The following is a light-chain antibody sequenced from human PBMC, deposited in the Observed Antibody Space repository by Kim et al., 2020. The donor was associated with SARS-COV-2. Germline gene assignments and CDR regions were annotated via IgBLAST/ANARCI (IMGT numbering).Light chain of an antibody. Sequence: SYELTQPPSVSVSPGLTASITCSGDKLGDKSASWYQQKPGQSPLLVIYQDSVRPSGIPERFSGSNSGNTATLSISGTQAMDEADYYCQAWDRSTANVFGGGTQLTVL. V-gene: IGLV3-1*01. J-gene: IGLJ2*01. CDR2: QDS. CDR3: QAWDRSTANV. CDR1: KLGDKS.